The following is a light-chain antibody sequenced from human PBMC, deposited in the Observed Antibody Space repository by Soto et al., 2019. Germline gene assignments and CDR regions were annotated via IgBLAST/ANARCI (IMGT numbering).Light chain of an antibody. V-gene: IGLV2-14*01. CDR3: SSYTSSSTLWV. J-gene: IGLJ1*01. Sequence: QSPLTQPASVSGSPGQSITISCTGTSSAVGGYNYVSWYQQHPGKAPKLMIYDVSNRPSGVSNRFSGSKSGNTASLTISGLQAEDEADYYCSSYTSSSTLWVFGTGTKVTVL. CDR1: SSAVGGYNY. CDR2: DVS.